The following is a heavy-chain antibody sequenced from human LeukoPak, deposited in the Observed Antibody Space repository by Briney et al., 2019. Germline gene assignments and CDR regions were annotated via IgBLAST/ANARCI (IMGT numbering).Heavy chain of an antibody. Sequence: GASVKVSCKASGYTFTSYAMNWVRQAPGQGLEWLGRINPNSGDTNYAQKLQGRVTMTTDTSTSTAYMELRSLRSDDTAVYYCARDLGRFGEFTTQSNNWFDPWGQGTLVTVSS. CDR3: ARDLGRFGEFTTQSNNWFDP. CDR1: GYTFTSYA. V-gene: IGHV1-18*01. CDR2: INPNSGDT. D-gene: IGHD3-10*01. J-gene: IGHJ5*02.